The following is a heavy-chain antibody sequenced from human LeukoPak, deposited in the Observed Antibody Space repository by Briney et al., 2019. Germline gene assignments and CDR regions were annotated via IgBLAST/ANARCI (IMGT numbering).Heavy chain of an antibody. CDR3: ASHTGYCSSMSCFHAFDM. Sequence: GEPLKISCKGSGYSFTSYWIGWVRQMPGKGLEWMGIICPGDSDTRYSPSFQGQVTISADKSISTAYLQWSSLKASDTAMYYCASHTGYCSSMSCFHAFDMWGQGTMVTVSS. D-gene: IGHD2-2*01. J-gene: IGHJ3*02. CDR2: ICPGDSDT. CDR1: GYSFTSYW. V-gene: IGHV5-51*01.